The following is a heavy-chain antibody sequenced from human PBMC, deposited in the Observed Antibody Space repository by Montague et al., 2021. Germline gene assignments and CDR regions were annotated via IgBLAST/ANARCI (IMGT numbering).Heavy chain of an antibody. CDR3: ARVFSSWYVGWFDP. V-gene: IGHV4-39*07. CDR1: GASITSNIYY. CDR2: IYYSGNS. Sequence: SETLSLTCTVSGASITSNIYYWGWIRQSPGKGLEWIGSIYYSGNSFYQPSLKSRITMAVDTSKNQFSLKLSSVTAADTAIYYCARVFSSWYVGWFDPWGQGPRVTVSS. D-gene: IGHD6-13*01. J-gene: IGHJ5*02.